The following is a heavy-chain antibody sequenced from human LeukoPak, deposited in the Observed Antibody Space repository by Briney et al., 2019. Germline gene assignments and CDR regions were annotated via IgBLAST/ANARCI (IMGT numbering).Heavy chain of an antibody. Sequence: ASVKVSCKASGYTFTGYYMHWVRQAPGQGLEWMGWINPNSGGTNYAQKFQGRVTMTRDTSISTAYMELSRLRSDDTAVYYCARALSLGTTGTFDWFFYYYYGMDVWGQGTTVTVSS. CDR2: INPNSGGT. CDR3: ARALSLGTTGTFDWFFYYYYGMDV. V-gene: IGHV1-2*02. J-gene: IGHJ6*02. CDR1: GYTFTGYY. D-gene: IGHD1-1*01.